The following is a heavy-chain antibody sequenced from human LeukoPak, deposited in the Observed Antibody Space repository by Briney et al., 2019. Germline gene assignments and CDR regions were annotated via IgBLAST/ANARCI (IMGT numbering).Heavy chain of an antibody. CDR3: ARGRFSKSSNCFDP. J-gene: IGHJ5*02. CDR1: GFTISSFA. CDR2: ISVGSGTI. Sequence: GGSLRLFCAASGFTISSFAMNWVRQAPGKGLEWLSYISVGSGTIYYAGSVKGRFTISRDNAKNSLYLQMNSLRAEDTAVYYCARGRFSKSSNCFDPWGQGTLVTVSS. V-gene: IGHV3-48*01. D-gene: IGHD3-16*01.